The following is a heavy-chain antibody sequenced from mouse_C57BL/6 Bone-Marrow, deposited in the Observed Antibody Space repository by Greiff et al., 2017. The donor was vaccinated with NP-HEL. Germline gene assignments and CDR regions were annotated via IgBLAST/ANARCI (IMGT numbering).Heavy chain of an antibody. J-gene: IGHJ1*03. V-gene: IGHV5-16*01. Sequence: DVKLVESEGGLVQPGSSMKLSCTASGFTFSDYYMAWVRQVPEKGLEWVANINYDGSSTYYLDSLKSRFIISRDNAKNILYLQMSSLKSEDTATYYCARDPYGNYGYFDVWGTGTTVTVSS. D-gene: IGHD2-1*01. CDR2: INYDGSST. CDR3: ARDPYGNYGYFDV. CDR1: GFTFSDYY.